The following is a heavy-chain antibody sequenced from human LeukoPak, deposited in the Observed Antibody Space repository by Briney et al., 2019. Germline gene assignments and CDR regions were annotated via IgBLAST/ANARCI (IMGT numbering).Heavy chain of an antibody. D-gene: IGHD1-26*01. CDR3: ARHRNSGRPDFDY. Sequence: SETLSLICSLSGVPISSIDYFWGWIRQPPGKGLEWIGRIFYSGSTYYNPSLKSRVSISVDTSKNQFPLKLTSVSAADTALYYCARHRNSGRPDFDYWGQGTLVTVSS. J-gene: IGHJ4*02. V-gene: IGHV4-39*01. CDR2: IFYSGST. CDR1: GVPISSIDYF.